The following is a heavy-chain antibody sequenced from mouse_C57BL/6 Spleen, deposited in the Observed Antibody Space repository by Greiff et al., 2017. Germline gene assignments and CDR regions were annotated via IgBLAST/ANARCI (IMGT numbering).Heavy chain of an antibody. J-gene: IGHJ1*03. Sequence: QVQLKESGPGLVAPSQSLSITCTVSGFSFTSYGVSWVRQPPGKGLEWLGVIWGDGSTNYHSALISRLSISKDNSKSQVWLRLNRLQADDTATYYCAIYGSSYWYFDVWGTGTTVTVSS. CDR2: IWGDGST. D-gene: IGHD1-1*01. CDR1: GFSFTSYG. CDR3: AIYGSSYWYFDV. V-gene: IGHV2-3*01.